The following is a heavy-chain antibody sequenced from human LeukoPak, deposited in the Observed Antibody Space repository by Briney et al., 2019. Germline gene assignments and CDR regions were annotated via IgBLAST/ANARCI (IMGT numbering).Heavy chain of an antibody. CDR3: VSPRGVSYGYFDY. CDR1: GGPISSSSAY. J-gene: IGHJ4*02. Sequence: SETLSLTCTVSGGPISSSSAYWVWIRKPPGKGLEWIGSIYYSKNTYYNPSLKSRVTISADTSKNQFSLTLGSVSATDTAVYYCVSPRGVSYGYFDYWGQGTLVTVSS. V-gene: IGHV4-39*01. CDR2: IYYSKNT. D-gene: IGHD5-18*01.